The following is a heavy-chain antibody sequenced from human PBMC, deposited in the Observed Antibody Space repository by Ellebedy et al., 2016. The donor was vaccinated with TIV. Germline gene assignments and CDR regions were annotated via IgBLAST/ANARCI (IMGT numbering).Heavy chain of an antibody. CDR2: LETRGTV. V-gene: IGHV3-48*03. J-gene: IGHJ1*01. D-gene: IGHD3-16*02. CDR1: GFTFSDYA. Sequence: PGGSLRLSCEVSGFTFSDYAMNWVRQTPGRGLEWLAYLETRGTVYYADSVRGRFTISRDNARNLLYLQMSSLRGEDTGLYYCVRTGDVWGNHRYGFLWGQGTLVTVSS. CDR3: VRTGDVWGNHRYGFL.